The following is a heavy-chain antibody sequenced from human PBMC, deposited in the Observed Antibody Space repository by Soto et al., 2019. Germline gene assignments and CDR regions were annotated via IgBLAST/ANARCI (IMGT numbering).Heavy chain of an antibody. CDR3: ARLLVTTVSLDY. V-gene: IGHV3-11*05. D-gene: IGHD4-17*01. CDR2: ISSSSSYT. CDR1: GFTFSDYY. J-gene: IGHJ4*02. Sequence: QVQLVESGGGLVKPGGSLRLSCAASGFTFSDYYMSWIRQAPGKGLEWVSYISSSSSYTNYEDSVKGRFTISRDNAKNSLYLQRNSLRAEDTAVYYCARLLVTTVSLDYWGQGTLVTVSS.